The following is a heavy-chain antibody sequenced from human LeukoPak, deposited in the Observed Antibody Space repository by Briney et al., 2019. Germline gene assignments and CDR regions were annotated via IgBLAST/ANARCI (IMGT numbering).Heavy chain of an antibody. V-gene: IGHV1-69*05. CDR2: IIPIFGTA. Sequence: SAVNVSCKASRGTLSRYAISGVRQAPGQGLEWMGRIIPIFGTANYAQKFQGRVTITTDESTSTAYMELSSLRSEDTAVYYCARERYGNSYGPIDYWGQGTLVTVSS. D-gene: IGHD5-18*01. CDR3: ARERYGNSYGPIDY. J-gene: IGHJ4*02. CDR1: RGTLSRYA.